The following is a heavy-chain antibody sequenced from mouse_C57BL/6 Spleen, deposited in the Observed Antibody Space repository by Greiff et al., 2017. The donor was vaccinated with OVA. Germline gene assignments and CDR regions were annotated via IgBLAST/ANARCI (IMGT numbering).Heavy chain of an antibody. D-gene: IGHD2-4*01. CDR2: IWSGGST. CDR3: ARLYYDYDYAMDY. Sequence: QVQLQQSGPGLVQPSQSLSITCTVSGFSLTSYGVHWVRQSPGKGLEWLGVIWSGGSTDYNAAFISRLSISKDNSKSQVFFKMNSLQADDTAIYYCARLYYDYDYAMDYWGQGTSVTVSS. J-gene: IGHJ4*01. V-gene: IGHV2-2*01. CDR1: GFSLTSYG.